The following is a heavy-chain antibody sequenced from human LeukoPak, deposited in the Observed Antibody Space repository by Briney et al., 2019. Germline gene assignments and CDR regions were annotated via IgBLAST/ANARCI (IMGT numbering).Heavy chain of an antibody. J-gene: IGHJ5*02. CDR3: ARDGRHRLLWVGGFEGGWFDP. CDR1: GYTFTDYY. D-gene: IGHD3-10*01. V-gene: IGHV1-2*02. CDR2: INPNSGGT. Sequence: ASVKVSCKASGYTFTDYYMHWVRQAPGQGLEWMGWINPNSGGTNYAQKFQGRVTMTRDTSTSTAYMELRSLRSDDTAIYYCARDGRHRLLWVGGFEGGWFDPWGQGTLVTVSS.